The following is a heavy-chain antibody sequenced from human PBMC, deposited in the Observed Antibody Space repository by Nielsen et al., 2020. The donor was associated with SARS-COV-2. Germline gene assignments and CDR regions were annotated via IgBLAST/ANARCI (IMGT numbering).Heavy chain of an antibody. CDR1: GGSVSSGSYY. D-gene: IGHD6-13*01. Sequence: SETLSLTCTVSGGSVSSGSYYWSWIRQPPGKGLERIGYIYYSGSTNYNPSLKSRVTISVDTSKNQFSLKLSSVTAADTAVYYCARGRLVAAGTDYYYYGMDVWGQGTTVTVSS. J-gene: IGHJ6*02. CDR2: IYYSGST. V-gene: IGHV4-61*01. CDR3: ARGRLVAAGTDYYYYGMDV.